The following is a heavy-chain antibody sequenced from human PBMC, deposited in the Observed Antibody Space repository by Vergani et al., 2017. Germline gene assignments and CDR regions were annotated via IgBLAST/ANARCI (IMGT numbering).Heavy chain of an antibody. D-gene: IGHD3-10*01. J-gene: IGHJ6*02. CDR3: AKGGGYYYGSGSYYPYYYGIDV. CDR2: ISGSGGST. V-gene: IGHV3-23*01. CDR1: GFTLSSYA. Sequence: EVQLLESGGGLVQPGGSLRLSCAASGFTLSSYAMSWVRQAPGKGLEWVSAISGSGGSTYYADSVKGRFTISRDNTKNTLYLQMNSLRAEDTAVYYCAKGGGYYYGSGSYYPYYYGIDVWGQGTTVTVSS.